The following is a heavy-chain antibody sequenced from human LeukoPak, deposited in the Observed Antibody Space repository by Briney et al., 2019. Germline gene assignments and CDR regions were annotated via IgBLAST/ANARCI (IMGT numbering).Heavy chain of an antibody. D-gene: IGHD2-2*01. CDR3: AAEYCSGASCHGAFDY. CDR2: INPNSGAT. J-gene: IGHJ4*02. V-gene: IGHV1-2*02. CDR1: GYTFTDYY. Sequence: GASVKVSCKASGYTFTDYYIHWVRQAPGQGLEWMGWINPNSGATNSAQKFQGRVTMTRDTSISTAYMELSRLRSDDTAVYYCAAEYCSGASCHGAFDYWGQGTLVIVSS.